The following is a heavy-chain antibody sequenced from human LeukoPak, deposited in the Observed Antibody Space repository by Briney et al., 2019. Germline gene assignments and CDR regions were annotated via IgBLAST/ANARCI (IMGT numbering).Heavy chain of an antibody. V-gene: IGHV4-39*01. CDR1: GDSVSRSDSY. CDR2: IYYSGRT. Sequence: SETLSLACTIFGDSVSRSDSYWVWIRQPPGQGLEWIGTIYYSGRTYYSPSLKSRVTLSTDMSTNQFSLVLSSVTAADAALYFCARRRYYDSSGYLEWGQGTLVTVSS. CDR3: ARRRYYDSSGYLE. D-gene: IGHD3-22*01. J-gene: IGHJ1*01.